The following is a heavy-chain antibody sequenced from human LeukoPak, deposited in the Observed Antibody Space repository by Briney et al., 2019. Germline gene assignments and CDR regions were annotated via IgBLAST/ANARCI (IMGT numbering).Heavy chain of an antibody. J-gene: IGHJ4*02. CDR1: GGSISSYY. CDR2: IYYSGST. Sequence: PSETLSLTCTVSGGSISSYYWSWIRQPPGKGLEWIGYIYYSGSTNYNPSLKSRVTISVDTSKNQFSLKLSSVTAADTAVYYCARYNWNYVGYFDYWGQGTLVTVSS. D-gene: IGHD1-7*01. V-gene: IGHV4-59*08. CDR3: ARYNWNYVGYFDY.